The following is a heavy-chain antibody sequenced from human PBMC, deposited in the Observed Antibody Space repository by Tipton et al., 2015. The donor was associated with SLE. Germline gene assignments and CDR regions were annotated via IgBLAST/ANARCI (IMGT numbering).Heavy chain of an antibody. Sequence: SLRLSCTASGFAFSGYWMHWVRQAPGEGLVWISCINTDGSSTYYKDSVRGRLTISRDNAKNTLYLQMDSLRAEDTAVYYCARDWDRSNWFDPWGQGTLVTVSS. CDR3: ARDWDRSNWFDP. V-gene: IGHV3-74*01. J-gene: IGHJ5*02. CDR1: GFAFSGYW. CDR2: INTDGSST. D-gene: IGHD1-26*01.